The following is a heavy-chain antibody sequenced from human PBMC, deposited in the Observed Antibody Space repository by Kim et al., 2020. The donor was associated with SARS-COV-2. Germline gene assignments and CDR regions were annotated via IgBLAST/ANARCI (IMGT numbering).Heavy chain of an antibody. CDR3: AASGADSDAFDI. J-gene: IGHJ3*02. CDR1: GFTFSSYG. Sequence: GGSLRLSCAASGFTFSSYGMHWVRQAPGKGLEWVAVISYDGSNKYYADSVKGRFTISRDNSKNTLYLQMNSLRAEDTAVYYCAASGADSDAFDIWGQGTMVTVSS. CDR2: ISYDGSNK. D-gene: IGHD2-21*02. V-gene: IGHV3-30*03.